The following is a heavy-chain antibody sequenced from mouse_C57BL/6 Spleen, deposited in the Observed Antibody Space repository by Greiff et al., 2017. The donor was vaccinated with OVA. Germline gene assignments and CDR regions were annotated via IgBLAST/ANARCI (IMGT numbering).Heavy chain of an antibody. D-gene: IGHD2-4*01. CDR1: GYTFTGYW. J-gene: IGHJ4*01. Sequence: QVQLQQSGAELMKPGASVKLSCKATGYTFTGYWIEWVKQRPGHGLEWIGEILPGSGGTNYNEKFKGKATFTADKSSNTAYMQLSSLTTKDSAIYYCSIPYDYDGFYYAMDYWGQGTSVTVSS. CDR2: ILPGSGGT. CDR3: SIPYDYDGFYYAMDY. V-gene: IGHV1-9*01.